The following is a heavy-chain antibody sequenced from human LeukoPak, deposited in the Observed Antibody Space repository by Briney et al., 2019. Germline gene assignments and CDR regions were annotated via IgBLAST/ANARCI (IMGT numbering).Heavy chain of an antibody. D-gene: IGHD3-10*01. V-gene: IGHV4-59*08. CDR1: GGPITNYY. J-gene: IGHJ4*02. CDR2: IYYSGST. Sequence: PSETLSLTCTVSGGPITNYYWSWIRQPPGKGLEWIGHIYYSGSTNYNPSLKSRVTISVDTSKNQFSLKLLSVTATDTAVYYCARGYYYGSGAYYFDYWGQGTLVTVSS. CDR3: ARGYYYGSGAYYFDY.